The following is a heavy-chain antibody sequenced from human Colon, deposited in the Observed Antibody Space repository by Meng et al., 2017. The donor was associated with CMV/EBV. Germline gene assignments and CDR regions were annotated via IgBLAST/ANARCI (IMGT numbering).Heavy chain of an antibody. J-gene: IGHJ4*01. CDR3: ARDKGTGAFDD. CDR2: ISYDGNKK. Sequence: GESLKISCAASGFTFSSYAMHWVRQAPGKGLEWVASISYDGNKKKYADSVTGRFTISRDTPKDTLYLEVKSLKTDDTAIYYCARDKGTGAFDDWGQGSLVTVSS. D-gene: IGHD3/OR15-3a*01. V-gene: IGHV3-30*04. CDR1: GFTFSSYA.